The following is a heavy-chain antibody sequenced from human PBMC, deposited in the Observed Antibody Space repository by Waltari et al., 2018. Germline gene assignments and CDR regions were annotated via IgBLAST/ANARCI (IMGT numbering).Heavy chain of an antibody. Sequence: QVQMVESGGGVVQSGGSLGLSCAASGFSLSKYAVHWGRQAPGKGLEWVGVTSPDGFNKYYADSVQGRFTISRDRSLQMSALRSEDTAVYYCARGGSDRAPLDYWGRGTLVTVSS. J-gene: IGHJ4*02. CDR2: TSPDGFNK. D-gene: IGHD1-1*01. CDR1: GFSLSKYA. V-gene: IGHV3-30*15. CDR3: ARGGSDRAPLDY.